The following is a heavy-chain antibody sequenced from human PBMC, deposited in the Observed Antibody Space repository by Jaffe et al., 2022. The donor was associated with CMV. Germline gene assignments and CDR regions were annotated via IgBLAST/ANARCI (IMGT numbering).Heavy chain of an antibody. CDR3: ARVGRDSSENWYFDL. CDR1: GFTVSSNY. CDR2: IYSGGST. V-gene: IGHV3-53*01. J-gene: IGHJ2*01. Sequence: EVQLVESGGGLIQPGGSLRLSCAASGFTVSSNYMSWVRQAPGKGLEWVSVIYSGGSTYYADSVKGRFTISRDNSKNTLYLQMNSLRAEDTAVYYCARVGRDSSENWYFDLWGRGTLVTVSS. D-gene: IGHD2-21*02.